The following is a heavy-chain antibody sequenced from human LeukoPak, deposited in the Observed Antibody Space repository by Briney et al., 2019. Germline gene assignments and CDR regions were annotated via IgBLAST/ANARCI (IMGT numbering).Heavy chain of an antibody. CDR2: IKDRIDGGTT. J-gene: IGHJ4*02. V-gene: IGHV3-15*01. CDR3: TTDVSHFDLSSGYYSY. D-gene: IGHD3-3*01. Sequence: SGESLTLSCGASGFSFTSAWMVWVRQAPGKGLEWVGRIKDRIDGGTTDVAAAVKGRFTISRDDSRSTVYLQMDSLKTEDTAMYCCTTDVSHFDLSSGYYSYWGLGTLVSVSS. CDR1: GFSFTSAW.